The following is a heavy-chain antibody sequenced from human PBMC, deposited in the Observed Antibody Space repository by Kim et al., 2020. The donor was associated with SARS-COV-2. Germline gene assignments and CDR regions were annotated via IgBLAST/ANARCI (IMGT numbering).Heavy chain of an antibody. CDR1: GFTFSSYA. Sequence: GGSLRLSCAASGFTFSSYAMHWVRQAPGKGLEWVAVISYDGSNKYYADSVKGRFTISRDNSKNTLYLQMNSLRAEDTAVYYCARDPWGIALYYFDYWGQGTLVTVSS. CDR3: ARDPWGIALYYFDY. V-gene: IGHV3-30*04. CDR2: ISYDGSNK. J-gene: IGHJ4*02. D-gene: IGHD3-16*01.